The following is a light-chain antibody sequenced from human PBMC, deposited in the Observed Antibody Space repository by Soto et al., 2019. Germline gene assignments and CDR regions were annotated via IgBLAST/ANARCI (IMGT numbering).Light chain of an antibody. Sequence: EVVLTQSPGTLSLSPGERATLSCRTSQSVSSRSLAWYQQKPGQAPRLLIYAASHRATGIPDRFGGSGSGADFTLTISRLEPEDFAVYYCQHYGSSPLYPFGQGTKLEIK. CDR2: AAS. V-gene: IGKV3-20*01. J-gene: IGKJ2*01. CDR1: QSVSSRS. CDR3: QHYGSSPLYP.